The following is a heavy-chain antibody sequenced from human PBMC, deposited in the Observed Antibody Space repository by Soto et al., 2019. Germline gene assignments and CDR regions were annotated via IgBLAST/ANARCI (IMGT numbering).Heavy chain of an antibody. Sequence: PGGSLRLSCGASGFIFSTYSVNWVRQAPGKGLEWVSDISGSSDTILYADSVKGRFTISRDNAKNSLYLQMNSLRAEDTAVYYCARTSGYGWNDYWGQGTLVTVSS. CDR1: GFIFSTYS. J-gene: IGHJ4*02. CDR2: ISGSSDTI. CDR3: ARTSGYGWNDY. V-gene: IGHV3-48*01. D-gene: IGHD5-12*01.